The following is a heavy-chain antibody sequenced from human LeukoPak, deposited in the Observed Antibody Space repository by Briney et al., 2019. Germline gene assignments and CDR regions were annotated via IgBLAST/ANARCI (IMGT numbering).Heavy chain of an antibody. CDR2: INPNSGGT. CDR1: GYTFTSYG. CDR3: ARDSYDFWSGYPIDY. J-gene: IGHJ4*02. V-gene: IGHV1-2*06. Sequence: ASVKVSCKASGYTFTSYGISWVRQAPGQGLEWMGRINPNSGGTNYAQKFQGRVTMTRDTSISTAYMELSRLRSDDTAVYYCARDSYDFWSGYPIDYWGQGTLVTVSS. D-gene: IGHD3-3*01.